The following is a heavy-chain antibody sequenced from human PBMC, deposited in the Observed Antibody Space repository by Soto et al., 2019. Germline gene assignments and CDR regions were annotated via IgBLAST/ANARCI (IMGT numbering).Heavy chain of an antibody. CDR2: FDPKDGET. J-gene: IGHJ4*02. D-gene: IGHD3-10*01. V-gene: IGHV1-24*01. CDR1: GYTLTELS. CDR3: ATDKSMVRGVINY. Sequence: VKVSCKVSGYTLTELSMHWVRQAPGKGLEWMGGFDPKDGETIYAQKFQGRVTMTEDTSTDTAYMELSSLRSEDTAVYYCATDKSMVRGVINYWGQGTLVTVSS.